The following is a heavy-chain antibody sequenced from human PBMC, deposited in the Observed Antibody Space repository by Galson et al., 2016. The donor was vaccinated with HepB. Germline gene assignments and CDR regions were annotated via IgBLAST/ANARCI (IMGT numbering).Heavy chain of an antibody. CDR3: GRNLERTEDFDK. Sequence: SVKVSCKASGYTFTDYDINWVRQATGQGLEWVGWMNPNTGNTGLPQKFQGRVTLTRNTSRRTAYLELNSLRSEDTAVYYCGRNLERTEDFDKWGQGTLVTVSS. D-gene: IGHD3-3*01. V-gene: IGHV1-8*01. J-gene: IGHJ4*02. CDR1: GYTFTDYD. CDR2: MNPNTGNT.